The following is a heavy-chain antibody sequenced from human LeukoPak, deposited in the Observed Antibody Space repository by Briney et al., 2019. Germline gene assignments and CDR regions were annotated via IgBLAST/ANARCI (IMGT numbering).Heavy chain of an antibody. CDR2: IWYDGSNK. CDR3: ARAPPKYDYVWGSYRYTDAFDI. J-gene: IGHJ3*02. D-gene: IGHD3-16*02. V-gene: IGHV3-33*01. CDR1: GFTFSSYG. Sequence: GRSLRLSCAASGFTFSSYGMHWVRQAPGKGLEWVAVIWYDGSNKYYTDSVKGRFTISRDNSKNTLYLQMNSLRAEDTAVYYCARAPPKYDYVWGSYRYTDAFDIWGQGTMVTVSS.